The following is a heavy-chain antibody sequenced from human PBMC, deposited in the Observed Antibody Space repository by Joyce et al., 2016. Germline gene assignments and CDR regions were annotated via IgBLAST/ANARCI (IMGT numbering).Heavy chain of an antibody. CDR3: ARVSGGPSDYYFDY. J-gene: IGHJ4*02. CDR1: GYHFTDYY. V-gene: IGHV1-2*06. D-gene: IGHD3-16*01. CDR2: INPHSGAT. Sequence: QVRLVQSGAEMKKSGASVKVSCKTSGYHFTDYYINWVRQAPGQGLEWMGRINPHSGATHYAQSFKGRVTMTRHTSFSTAYVELSSLRSDDTAIYYCARVSGGPSDYYFDYWGQGTPVTVSS.